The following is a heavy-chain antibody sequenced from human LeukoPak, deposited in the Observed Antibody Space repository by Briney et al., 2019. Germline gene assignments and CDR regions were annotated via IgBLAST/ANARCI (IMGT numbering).Heavy chain of an antibody. Sequence: SGGSLRLSCAASGFTFSDYYMNWIRQAPGKGREWISYISSNINTIYYADSVKGRFTISRDNAKNSLYLQMNSLRAEDTAVYYCARQVEGTYYYYYGMDVWGQGTTVTVSS. CDR2: ISSNINTI. J-gene: IGHJ6*02. CDR3: ARQVEGTYYYYYGMDV. CDR1: GFTFSDYY. V-gene: IGHV3-11*01.